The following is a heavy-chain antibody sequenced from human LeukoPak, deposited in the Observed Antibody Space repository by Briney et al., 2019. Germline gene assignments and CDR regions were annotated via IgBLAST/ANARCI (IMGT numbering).Heavy chain of an antibody. CDR3: ASEGELVAFHDAFDI. CDR1: GFTFRSYA. Sequence: GGSLRLSCAASGFTFRSYAMHWVRQAPGKGLEWGAVISYDGSNKYYAASVKGRFTISRDNAKNTLYPQMNSLRAEDTAVYYCASEGELVAFHDAFDIWGQGTMVTVSS. V-gene: IGHV3-30-3*01. CDR2: ISYDGSNK. D-gene: IGHD6-6*01. J-gene: IGHJ3*02.